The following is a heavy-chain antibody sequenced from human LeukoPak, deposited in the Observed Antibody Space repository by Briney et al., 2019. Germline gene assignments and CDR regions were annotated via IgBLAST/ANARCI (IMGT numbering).Heavy chain of an antibody. CDR3: ASGEGYCSGGSCRKFWTFDY. CDR2: IYYSGST. Sequence: PSETLSLTCTVSGGSISSYYWSWIRQPPGKGLEWIGYIYYSGSTNYNPSLKSRVTISVDTSKNQFSLKLSSVTAADTAVYYCASGEGYCSGGSCRKFWTFDYWGQGTLVTVSS. V-gene: IGHV4-59*08. D-gene: IGHD2-15*01. J-gene: IGHJ4*02. CDR1: GGSISSYY.